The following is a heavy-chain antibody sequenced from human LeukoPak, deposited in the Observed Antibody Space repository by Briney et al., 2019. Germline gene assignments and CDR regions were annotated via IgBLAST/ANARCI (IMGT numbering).Heavy chain of an antibody. CDR2: IYHSGST. CDR1: GGSISRSGYC. D-gene: IGHD1-14*01. V-gene: IGHV4-4*02. Sequence: SQTLSLTCAVSGGSISRSGYCWSWGRQPRGKGLEWIGEIYHSGSTNYTPSLKSRVTISVDTSKNKFSLKLSSVTAPDTAVYYCARDRPGGWFDPWGQGTLVTVSS. CDR3: ARDRPGGWFDP. J-gene: IGHJ5*02.